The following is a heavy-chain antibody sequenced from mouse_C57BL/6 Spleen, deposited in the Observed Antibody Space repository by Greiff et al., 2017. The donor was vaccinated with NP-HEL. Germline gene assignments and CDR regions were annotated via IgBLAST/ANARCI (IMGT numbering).Heavy chain of an antibody. Sequence: QVHVKQPGAELVKPGASVKLSCKASGYTFTSYWMHWVKQRPGQGLEWIGMIHPNSGSTNYNEKFKSKATLTVDKSSSTAYMQLSSLTSEDSAVYYCARRDYYGSSRGYFDVWGTGTTVTVSS. CDR3: ARRDYYGSSRGYFDV. D-gene: IGHD1-1*01. CDR2: IHPNSGST. J-gene: IGHJ1*03. CDR1: GYTFTSYW. V-gene: IGHV1-64*01.